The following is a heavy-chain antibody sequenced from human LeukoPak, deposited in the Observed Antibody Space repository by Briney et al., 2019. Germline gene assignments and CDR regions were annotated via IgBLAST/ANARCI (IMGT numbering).Heavy chain of an antibody. CDR1: GGSIISSSHY. D-gene: IGHD6-13*01. CDR3: AREEASAADY. CDR2: IYYNGGT. Sequence: PSETLPLTCTVSGGSIISSSHYWAWIRQPPGKGLEWIGSIYYNGGTFYSPSLKTRASISVDTSKNQFSLKLSSVTAADTSVYFCAREEASAADYWGQGTLVTVSS. V-gene: IGHV4-39*01. J-gene: IGHJ4*02.